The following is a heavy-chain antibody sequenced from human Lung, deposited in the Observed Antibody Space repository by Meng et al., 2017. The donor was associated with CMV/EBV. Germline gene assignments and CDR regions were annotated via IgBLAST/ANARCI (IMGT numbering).Heavy chain of an antibody. CDR2: IYYSGST. CDR3: ARGGGYWSAGLYYYYGMDV. V-gene: IGHV4-31*03. CDR1: GGSISSGGYY. J-gene: IGHJ6*02. Sequence: SETXSLXCTVSGGSISSGGYYWSWIRQHPGKGLEWIGYIYYSGSTYYNPSLKSRVTISVDTSKNQFSLKLSSVTAADTAVYYCARGGGYWSAGLYYYYGMDVXGQGXTVTVSS. D-gene: IGHD2-21*02.